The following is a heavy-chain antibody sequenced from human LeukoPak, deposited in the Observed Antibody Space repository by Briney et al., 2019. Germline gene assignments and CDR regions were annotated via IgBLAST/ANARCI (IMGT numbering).Heavy chain of an antibody. D-gene: IGHD3-22*01. CDR2: IYTSGST. V-gene: IGHV4-4*07. J-gene: IGHJ6*03. CDR1: GGSISSSY. CDR3: ARDLERYYYDSSGYTSGWYYYYMDV. Sequence: PSETLSLTCTASGGSISSSYWSWIRQPAGKGLEYIGRIYTSGSTNYNPSLKSRVTMSVDTSKNHFSLKLSSVTAADTAVYYCARDLERYYYDSSGYTSGWYYYYMDVWGKGTTVTVSS.